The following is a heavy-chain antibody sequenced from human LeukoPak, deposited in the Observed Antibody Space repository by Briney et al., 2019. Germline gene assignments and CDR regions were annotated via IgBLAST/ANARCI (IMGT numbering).Heavy chain of an antibody. CDR1: GFTFSSYG. CDR3: AKEELGYCSGGSCYDQGGPDY. CDR2: IRYDGSSK. Sequence: GGSLRLSCAASGFTFSSYGMHWVRQAPGRGLEWVAFIRYDGSSKYYADSVKGRFTISRDNSKNTLYLQMNSLRAEDTAVYYCAKEELGYCSGGSCYDQGGPDYWGQGTLVTVSS. J-gene: IGHJ4*02. V-gene: IGHV3-30*02. D-gene: IGHD2-15*01.